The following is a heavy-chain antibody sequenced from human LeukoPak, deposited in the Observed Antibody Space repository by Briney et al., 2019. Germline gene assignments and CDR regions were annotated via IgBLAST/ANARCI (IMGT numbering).Heavy chain of an antibody. CDR1: GFTFGDYA. V-gene: IGHV3-49*03. Sequence: GGSLRLSCTASGFTFGDYAMSWFRQAPGKGLEWVGFIRSKAYGGTTEYAASVKGRFTISRDDSKSIAYLQMNSLKTEDTAVYYCTRWGPGYYDSSGYYPFDYWGQGTLVTVSS. D-gene: IGHD3-22*01. CDR3: TRWGPGYYDSSGYYPFDY. CDR2: IRSKAYGGTT. J-gene: IGHJ4*02.